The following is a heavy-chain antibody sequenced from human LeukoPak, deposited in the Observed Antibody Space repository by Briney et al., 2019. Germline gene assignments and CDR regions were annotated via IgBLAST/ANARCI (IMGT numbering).Heavy chain of an antibody. CDR2: ISYDGSNK. CDR3: ARDPGTGWVWVRPDAFDI. V-gene: IGHV3-30-3*01. J-gene: IGHJ3*02. D-gene: IGHD2-2*01. CDR1: GFTFSSYA. Sequence: GGSLRLSCAASGFTFSSYAMHWVRQAPGKGLEWVAVISYDGSNKYYADSVKGRFTISRDNSKNTLYLQMNSLRAEDTAVYYCARDPGTGWVWVRPDAFDIWGQGTMATVSS.